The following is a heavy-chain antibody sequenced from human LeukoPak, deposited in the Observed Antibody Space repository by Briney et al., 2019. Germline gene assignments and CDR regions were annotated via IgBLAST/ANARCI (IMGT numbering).Heavy chain of an antibody. J-gene: IGHJ3*02. CDR2: INPNSGGT. D-gene: IGHD3-22*01. CDR3: ARVKPNYYDSSAYGTFDI. Sequence: ASVKVSCKASGYTFTAYYMHWARQAPGQGLEWKGWINPNSGGTNYAQKFQGRVTMTRDTSISTAYMELSRLRSDDTAVYYCARVKPNYYDSSAYGTFDIWGQGTMVTVSS. V-gene: IGHV1-2*02. CDR1: GYTFTAYY.